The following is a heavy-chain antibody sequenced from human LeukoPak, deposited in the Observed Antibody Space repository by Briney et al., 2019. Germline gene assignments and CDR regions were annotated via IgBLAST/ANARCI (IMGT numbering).Heavy chain of an antibody. V-gene: IGHV4-34*01. Sequence: SETLSLTCAVYGGSFSGYYWSWIRQPPGKGLEWVGEINHSGSTNYNPSLKSRVTISVDTSKNQFSLKLSSVTAADTAVYYCARGPLECCSSTSCYTWSAKSRQFDYWGQGTLVTVSS. CDR1: GGSFSGYY. CDR2: INHSGST. D-gene: IGHD2-2*02. CDR3: ARGPLECCSSTSCYTWSAKSRQFDY. J-gene: IGHJ4*02.